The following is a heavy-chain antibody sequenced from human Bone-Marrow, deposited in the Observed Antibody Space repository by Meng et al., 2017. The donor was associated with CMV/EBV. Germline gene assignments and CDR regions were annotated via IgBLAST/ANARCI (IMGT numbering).Heavy chain of an antibody. D-gene: IGHD3-22*01. CDR1: GGSISSSSCY. V-gene: IGHV4-39*07. J-gene: IGHJ5*02. Sequence: GSLRLSCTVSGGSISSSSCYWGWIRQPPGKGLEWIGSIYYSGSTYYNPSLKSRVTISVDTSKNQFSLKLSSVTAADTAVYYCARAMIPPRGWFDPWGQGTLVTVSS. CDR2: IYYSGST. CDR3: ARAMIPPRGWFDP.